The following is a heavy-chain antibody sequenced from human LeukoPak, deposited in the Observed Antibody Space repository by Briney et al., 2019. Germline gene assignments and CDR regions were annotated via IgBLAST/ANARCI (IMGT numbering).Heavy chain of an antibody. J-gene: IGHJ4*02. Sequence: PSETLSLTCTVSGYSISSGYYWGWIRQPPGKGLEWIGSIYHSGSTYYNPSLKSRVTISVDTSKNQFSLKLSSVTAADTAVYYCARENPDFDYWGQGTLVTVSS. V-gene: IGHV4-38-2*02. CDR1: GYSISSGYY. D-gene: IGHD3-3*01. CDR3: ARENPDFDY. CDR2: IYHSGST.